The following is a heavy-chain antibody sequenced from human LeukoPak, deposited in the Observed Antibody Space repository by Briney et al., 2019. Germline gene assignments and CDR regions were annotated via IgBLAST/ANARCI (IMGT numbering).Heavy chain of an antibody. D-gene: IGHD1-26*01. CDR1: GGSISSGSYY. Sequence: SETLSLTCTVSGGSISSGSYYWSWIRQPAGKGLEWIGRIYTSGSTNYNPSLKSRVTISVDTSKNQFSLKLSSVTAADTAVYYCVSGSYYGDYWGQGTLVTVSS. V-gene: IGHV4-61*02. CDR3: VSGSYYGDY. CDR2: IYTSGST. J-gene: IGHJ4*02.